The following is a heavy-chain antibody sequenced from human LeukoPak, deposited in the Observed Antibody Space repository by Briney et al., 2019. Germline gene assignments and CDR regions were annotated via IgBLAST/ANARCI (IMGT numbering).Heavy chain of an antibody. Sequence: SETLSLTCTVSGGSISSSSYYWGWIRQPPGKGLEWIGGIYYSGSTYYNPSLKSRVTISVDTSKNQFSLKLSSVTAADTAVYYCARTMVRGVIIAFDIWGQGTMVTVSS. CDR2: IYYSGST. CDR1: GGSISSSSYY. V-gene: IGHV4-39*01. J-gene: IGHJ3*02. D-gene: IGHD3-10*01. CDR3: ARTMVRGVIIAFDI.